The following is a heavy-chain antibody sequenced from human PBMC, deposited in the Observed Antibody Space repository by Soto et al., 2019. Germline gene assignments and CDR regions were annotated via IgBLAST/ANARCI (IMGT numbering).Heavy chain of an antibody. Sequence: PGGSLRLSCAASGFTFNIYGMHWVRQAPDKGLEWVALISYDGSNQYYADSVKGRFTISRDNSKNTLYLQMNSLRAEDTAVYYCAKVRYNWNEFYYYGMDVWGQGTTVTVSS. J-gene: IGHJ6*02. V-gene: IGHV3-30*18. CDR1: GFTFNIYG. CDR3: AKVRYNWNEFYYYGMDV. CDR2: ISYDGSNQ. D-gene: IGHD1-20*01.